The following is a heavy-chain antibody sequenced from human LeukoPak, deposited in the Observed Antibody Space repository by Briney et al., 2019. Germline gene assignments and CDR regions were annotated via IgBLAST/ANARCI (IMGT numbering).Heavy chain of an antibody. D-gene: IGHD3-22*01. CDR2: INWNGGST. V-gene: IGHV3-20*01. CDR3: ARSVRPGYYYYYMDV. J-gene: IGHJ6*03. Sequence: GGSLRLSCAASGFTVSSNYMSWVRQAPGKGLEWISGINWNGGSTGYADSVKGRFTISRDNAKNSLYLQMNSLRAEDTALYHCARSVRPGYYYYYMDVWGKGTTVTVSS. CDR1: GFTVSSNY.